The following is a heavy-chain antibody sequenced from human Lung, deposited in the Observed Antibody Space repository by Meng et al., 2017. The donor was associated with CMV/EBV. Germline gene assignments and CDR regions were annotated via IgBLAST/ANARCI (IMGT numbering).Heavy chain of an antibody. D-gene: IGHD2-2*01. V-gene: IGHV1-69*10. CDR3: ARGTGYCSSTSCWGPDDPSYYFDY. CDR2: IIPILGIA. J-gene: IGHJ4*02. Sequence: SVKVSCKASGGTFSSYAISWVRQAPGQGLEWMGGIIPILGIANYAQKFQGRVTITADKSTSTAYMELSSLRSEDTAVYYCARGTGYCSSTSCWGPDDPSYYFDYWGQGTLVXVSS. CDR1: GGTFSSYA.